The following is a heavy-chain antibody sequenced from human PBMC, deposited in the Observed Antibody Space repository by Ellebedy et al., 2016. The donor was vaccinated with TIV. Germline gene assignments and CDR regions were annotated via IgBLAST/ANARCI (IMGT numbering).Heavy chain of an antibody. CDR3: ARGCSSISCSGDYYYSMVF. CDR1: GYTFTGYY. J-gene: IGHJ6*02. V-gene: IGHV1-2*02. D-gene: IGHD2-2*01. Sequence: AASVKVSCKASGYTFTGYYMHWVRQAPGQGLEWMGWINPNSGDTENAQKFQGRVTMTRDTSISTAYMELSWLRSDDTAVYYCARGCSSISCSGDYYYSMVFWGQGTTVTVSS. CDR2: INPNSGDT.